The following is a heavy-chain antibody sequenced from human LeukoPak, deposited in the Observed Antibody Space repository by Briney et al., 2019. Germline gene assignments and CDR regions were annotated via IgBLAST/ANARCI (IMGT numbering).Heavy chain of an antibody. V-gene: IGHV4-39*07. J-gene: IGHJ4*02. Sequence: KSSETLSLTCIVPGGSISSSSYYWAWIRQSPGKGLEWIGTFSSGGSAYYNPSLTSRVSISKDTSDNQFSLRPYSVTAADTAVYYCARKQTGTMYDVWGQGTQVTVSS. CDR3: ARKQTGTMYDV. CDR2: FSSGGSA. CDR1: GGSISSSSYY. D-gene: IGHD1-7*01.